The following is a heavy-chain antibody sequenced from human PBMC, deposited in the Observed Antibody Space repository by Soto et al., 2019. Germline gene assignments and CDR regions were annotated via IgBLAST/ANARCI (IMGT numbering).Heavy chain of an antibody. CDR3: ARDQGVVVTADNWFDP. D-gene: IGHD2-21*02. Sequence: KPSETLSLTCTVSGCSITDYSWVWIRQPAGKGLEWIGRIFSSGSTNYNPSLKGRITMSLDTSKNQFSLKLNSATATDTAVYFCARDQGVVVTADNWFDPWGQGILVTVSS. J-gene: IGHJ5*02. CDR2: IFSSGST. CDR1: GCSITDYS. V-gene: IGHV4-4*07.